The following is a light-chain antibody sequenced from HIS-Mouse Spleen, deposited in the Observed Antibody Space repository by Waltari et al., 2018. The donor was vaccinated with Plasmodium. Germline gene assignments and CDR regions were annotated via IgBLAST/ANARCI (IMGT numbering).Light chain of an antibody. CDR3: YSAADNNLV. CDR1: VLAKKY. Sequence: SYELTQPSSVSVSPGQTARITCSGDVLAKKYARWFQQKPGQAPVRVIYKARERPSGIPERFSGSSSGTTVTLTISGAQVEDEADYYCYSAADNNLVFGGGTKLTVL. J-gene: IGLJ3*02. CDR2: KAR. V-gene: IGLV3-27*01.